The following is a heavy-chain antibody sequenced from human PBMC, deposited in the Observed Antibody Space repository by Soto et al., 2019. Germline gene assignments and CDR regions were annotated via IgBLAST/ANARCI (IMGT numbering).Heavy chain of an antibody. Sequence: SVKVSCKASGGTFSSYAISWVRQAPGQGLEWMGGIIPIFGTANYAQKFQGRVTITADESTSTAYMELSSLRSEDTAVYYCARPIWSELQTTLYYYYGMDVWGQGTTVTVSS. D-gene: IGHD1-7*01. J-gene: IGHJ6*02. CDR1: GGTFSSYA. CDR3: ARPIWSELQTTLYYYYGMDV. V-gene: IGHV1-69*13. CDR2: IIPIFGTA.